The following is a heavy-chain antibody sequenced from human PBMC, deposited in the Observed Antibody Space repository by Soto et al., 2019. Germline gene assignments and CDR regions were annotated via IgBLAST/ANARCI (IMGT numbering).Heavy chain of an antibody. CDR2: IYYSGST. J-gene: IGHJ5*02. Sequence: SETLSLTCTVSGGSISSYYWSWIRQPPGKGLEWIGYIYYSGSTNYNPSLKSRVTISVDTSKNQFSLKLSSVTAADTAVYYCARHQSSSWYREENWFDPWGQGTLVTVSS. CDR3: ARHQSSSWYREENWFDP. D-gene: IGHD6-13*01. CDR1: GGSISSYY. V-gene: IGHV4-59*08.